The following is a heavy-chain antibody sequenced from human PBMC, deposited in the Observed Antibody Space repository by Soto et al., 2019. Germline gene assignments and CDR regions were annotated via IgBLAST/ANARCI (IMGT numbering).Heavy chain of an antibody. CDR1: GFTFSSYL. V-gene: IGHV3-74*01. CDR3: ARVYYDFWSGFNQPAAYYGMDV. CDR2: INSDGSST. D-gene: IGHD3-3*01. J-gene: IGHJ6*02. Sequence: GGSLRLSCAASGFTFSSYLVHWVRQAPGKGLVWVSRINSDGSSTSYADSVKGRFTISRDNAKNTLYLQMNSLRDEDTAVYYCARVYYDFWSGFNQPAAYYGMDVWGQGTTVIVSS.